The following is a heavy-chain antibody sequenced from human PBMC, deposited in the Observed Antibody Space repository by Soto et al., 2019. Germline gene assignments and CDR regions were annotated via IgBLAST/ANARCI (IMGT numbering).Heavy chain of an antibody. CDR1: GFTFSSYE. CDR2: ISSSGSTI. Sequence: EVQLVESGGGLVQPGGSLRLSCAASGFTFSSYEMNWVRQAPGKGLEWVSYISSSGSTIYYADSVKGRFTISRDNAKNSLYLQMNSLRAEDTAVYYCARDAQLSIAARLNYYYYGMDVWGQGTTVTVSS. D-gene: IGHD6-6*01. CDR3: ARDAQLSIAARLNYYYYGMDV. V-gene: IGHV3-48*03. J-gene: IGHJ6*02.